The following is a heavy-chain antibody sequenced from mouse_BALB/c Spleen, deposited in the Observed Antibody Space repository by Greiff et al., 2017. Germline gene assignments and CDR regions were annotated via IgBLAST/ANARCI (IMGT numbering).Heavy chain of an antibody. CDR3: AYRFDQAWFAY. CDR2: IHYSGST. J-gene: IGHJ3*01. Sequence: EVQLQQSGPDLVKPCQLLSLTCTVTGYSITSGYSWHWIRQFPGNKLERRCYIHYSGSTNYNPYLNSRISITRDTSKNQFFLQLNTVTTEDTATYYCAYRFDQAWFAYWGQGTLVTVSA. CDR1: GYSITSGYS. V-gene: IGHV3-1*02. D-gene: IGHD2-14*01.